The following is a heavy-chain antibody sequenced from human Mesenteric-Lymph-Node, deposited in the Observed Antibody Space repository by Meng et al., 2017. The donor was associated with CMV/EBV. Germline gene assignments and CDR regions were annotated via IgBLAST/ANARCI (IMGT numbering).Heavy chain of an antibody. V-gene: IGHV1-18*01. Sequence: ASVKVSCKASGYTFTSYGISWVRQAPGQGLEWMGWISAYNGNTNYAQKLQGRVTMTTDTSTSTAYMELRSLRSEDTAVYYCARSVTVTNPYYYYGMDVWGQGTTVTVSS. D-gene: IGHD4-11*01. CDR3: ARSVTVTNPYYYYGMDV. J-gene: IGHJ6*02. CDR1: GYTFTSYG. CDR2: ISAYNGNT.